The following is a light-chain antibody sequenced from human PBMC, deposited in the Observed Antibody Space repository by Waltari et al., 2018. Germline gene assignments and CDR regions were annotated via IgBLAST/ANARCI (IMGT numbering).Light chain of an antibody. J-gene: IGLJ2*01. CDR1: HSTIGLHY. V-gene: IGLV1-47*02. CDR3: GAWDDSVNGVV. Sequence: QSVLTQPPSASGTPGPKVTISCSGRHSTIGLHYVHWSPQFPGTAPKLLIHSNAQPPSGFPDLFSGSKSGTSASLAVSGLRSEDEADYYCGAWDDSVNGVVFGGGTKLTVL. CDR2: SNA.